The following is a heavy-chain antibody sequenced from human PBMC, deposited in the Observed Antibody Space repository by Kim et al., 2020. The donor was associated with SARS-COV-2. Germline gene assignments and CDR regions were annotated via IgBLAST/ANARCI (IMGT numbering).Heavy chain of an antibody. Sequence: SETLSLTCAVYGGSFSGYYWSWIRQPPGKGLEWIGEINHSGSTNYNPSLKSRVTISVDTSKNQFSLKLSSVTAADTAVDYCARRGPPYLGNGVLQHWGQGTLVTVSS. J-gene: IGHJ1*01. V-gene: IGHV4-34*01. D-gene: IGHD7-27*01. CDR2: INHSGST. CDR3: ARRGPPYLGNGVLQH. CDR1: GGSFSGYY.